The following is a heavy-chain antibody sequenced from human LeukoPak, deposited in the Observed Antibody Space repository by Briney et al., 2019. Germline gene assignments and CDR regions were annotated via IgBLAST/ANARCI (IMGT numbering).Heavy chain of an antibody. J-gene: IGHJ4*02. V-gene: IGHV3-23*01. Sequence: PGGSLRLSCTASGFTFSSYAMSWVRQAPEKGLEWVSTMTGRGDNTYYADSVKGRFTVSRDNSNSVLYLQMNSLRVEDTAVYYCANPDSSGFYFSVRFDFWGQGTLVTVSS. CDR2: MTGRGDNT. CDR1: GFTFSSYA. D-gene: IGHD3-22*01. CDR3: ANPDSSGFYFSVRFDF.